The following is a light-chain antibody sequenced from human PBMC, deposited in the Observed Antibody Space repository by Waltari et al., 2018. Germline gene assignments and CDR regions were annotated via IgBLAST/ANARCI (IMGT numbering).Light chain of an antibody. CDR2: RNN. Sequence: QSVLTQPPSASGTPGQRVTISCSGSSSNIGSKYVYWYQQLPGTAPKLLIYRNNRRPSGVPARFSGSKSGTSASLAISGLRSEDEADYYCAAWDDSLSVYVFGTGTKVTVL. V-gene: IGLV1-47*01. CDR1: SSNIGSKY. CDR3: AAWDDSLSVYV. J-gene: IGLJ1*01.